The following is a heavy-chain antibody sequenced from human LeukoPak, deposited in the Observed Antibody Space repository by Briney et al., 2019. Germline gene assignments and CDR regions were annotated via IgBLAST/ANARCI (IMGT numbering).Heavy chain of an antibody. CDR3: ASPPTVTTFDS. CDR1: GFSFSSHG. CDR2: IIGGAGST. D-gene: IGHD4-11*01. V-gene: IGHV3-23*01. Sequence: HPGGSLRLSCAASGFSFSSHGMSWVRQAPGKGLEWVSGIIGGAGSTYYADSVKGRFTISGDNSKNTLYLQMNSLRADDTAVYYCASPPTVTTFDSWGQGTLVTVSS. J-gene: IGHJ4*02.